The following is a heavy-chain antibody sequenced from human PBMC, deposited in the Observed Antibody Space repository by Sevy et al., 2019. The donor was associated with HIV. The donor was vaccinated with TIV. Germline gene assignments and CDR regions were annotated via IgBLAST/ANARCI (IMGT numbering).Heavy chain of an antibody. Sequence: GSLRLSCAASGFTFSNFVMNWVRQAPGKGLEWVSYISSRGSTIYYADSVKGRFTISRDNAKNSLFLQMNSLRDEDTAVYYCAILTIFGVVTDFDYWGQGTLVTVSS. CDR3: AILTIFGVVTDFDY. CDR2: ISSRGSTI. J-gene: IGHJ4*02. V-gene: IGHV3-48*02. D-gene: IGHD3-3*01. CDR1: GFTFSNFV.